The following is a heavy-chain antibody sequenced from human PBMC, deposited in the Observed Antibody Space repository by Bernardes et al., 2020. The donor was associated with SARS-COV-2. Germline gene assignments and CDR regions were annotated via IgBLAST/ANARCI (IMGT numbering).Heavy chain of an antibody. Sequence: SETLSLTCAVYGGSFSGYYWSWIRQPPGKGLEWIGEINHSGSTNYNPSLKSRVTISVDTSKNQFSLKLSSVTAADTAVYYCARGTTTVVTESGYYFDYWGQGTLVTVSS. D-gene: IGHD4-17*01. CDR3: ARGTTTVVTESGYYFDY. CDR1: GGSFSGYY. V-gene: IGHV4-34*01. J-gene: IGHJ4*02. CDR2: INHSGST.